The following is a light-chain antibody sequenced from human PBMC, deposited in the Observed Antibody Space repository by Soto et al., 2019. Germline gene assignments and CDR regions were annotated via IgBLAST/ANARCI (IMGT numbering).Light chain of an antibody. Sequence: EIVLTQSPATLSLSPGERATLSCRASQSVSSYLAWYQQKPGPAPRLLIYDASNRATGIPARFSGSGSGTDFTLTISSLEPEDFAVYYCQQFGGSPPSWTFGQGTKVEI. V-gene: IGKV3-11*01. CDR2: DAS. CDR1: QSVSSY. CDR3: QQFGGSPPSWT. J-gene: IGKJ1*01.